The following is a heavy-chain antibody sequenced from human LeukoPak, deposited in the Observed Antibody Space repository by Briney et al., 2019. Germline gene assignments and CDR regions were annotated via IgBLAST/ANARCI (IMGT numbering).Heavy chain of an antibody. D-gene: IGHD2/OR15-2a*01. J-gene: IGHJ4*02. CDR1: GFTISSYA. CDR2: ISYDGSNK. Sequence: ERYLRLYCAAPGFTISSYAMDWVRQAPGKGLEWVAVISYDGSNKYYADSVKGRFTISRDNSKNTLYLQMNSLRAEDTAVYYCAREEYYFDYWGQGTLVTVSS. V-gene: IGHV3-30*04. CDR3: AREEYYFDY.